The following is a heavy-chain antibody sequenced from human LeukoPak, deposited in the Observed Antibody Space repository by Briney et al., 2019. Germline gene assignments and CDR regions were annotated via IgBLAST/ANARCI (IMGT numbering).Heavy chain of an antibody. D-gene: IGHD1-1*01. V-gene: IGHV4-31*03. Sequence: SETLSLTCTVSGGSLSSGSSYWSWIRQHPGKGLEWIGYIFYTGSTYYNPSLNSRINISVVTSKNQFSLQLSSVTAADTAVYYCARVGIISEPTATFYFDYWGQGTLVTVSS. J-gene: IGHJ4*02. CDR3: ARVGIISEPTATFYFDY. CDR1: GGSLSSGSSY. CDR2: IFYTGST.